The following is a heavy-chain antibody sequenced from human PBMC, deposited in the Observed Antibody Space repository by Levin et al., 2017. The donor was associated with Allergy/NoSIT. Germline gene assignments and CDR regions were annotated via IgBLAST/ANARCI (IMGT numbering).Heavy chain of an antibody. CDR2: ISSSSSSI. Sequence: GGSLRLSCVASGVAFSSYSMNWVRQAPGKGLEWISYISSSSSSIDYADSVKGRFTISRDNAKNSLFLQMNSLRDEDMAVYFCAGMKRNIRQAFGIWGQGTMVTVSS. CDR3: AGMKRNIRQAFGI. CDR1: GVAFSSYS. V-gene: IGHV3-48*02. D-gene: IGHD2/OR15-2a*01. J-gene: IGHJ3*02.